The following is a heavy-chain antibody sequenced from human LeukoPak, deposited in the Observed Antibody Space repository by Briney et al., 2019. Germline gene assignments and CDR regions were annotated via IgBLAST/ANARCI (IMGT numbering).Heavy chain of an antibody. J-gene: IGHJ4*02. CDR2: INPNSGGT. V-gene: IGHV1-2*04. CDR3: ARAGTVEMTPLDY. Sequence: GASVKVSCKASGYTFTGYYMHWVRQAPGQGLEGMGWINPNSGGTNYAQKLQGWVTMTRATSISPAYMELSRLRSDDTAVYYCARAGTVEMTPLDYWGQGTLVTVSS. D-gene: IGHD5-24*01. CDR1: GYTFTGYY.